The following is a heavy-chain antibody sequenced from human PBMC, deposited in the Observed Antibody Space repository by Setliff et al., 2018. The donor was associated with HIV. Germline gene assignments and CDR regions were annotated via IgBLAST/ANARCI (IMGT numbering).Heavy chain of an antibody. V-gene: IGHV3-9*01. CDR3: ARGVVVAAHNWFDP. Sequence: PGGSLRLSCAASGFTFDDYAMHWVRQAPGKGLEWVSGISWNSGSIGYADSVKGRFTISRDNAKNSLYLQMNSLRAEDTAIYYCARGVVVAAHNWFDPWGQGTLVTVSS. D-gene: IGHD2-15*01. CDR1: GFTFDDYA. J-gene: IGHJ5*02. CDR2: ISWNSGSI.